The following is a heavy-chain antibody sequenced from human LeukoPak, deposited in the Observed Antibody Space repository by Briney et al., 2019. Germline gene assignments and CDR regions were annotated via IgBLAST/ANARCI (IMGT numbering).Heavy chain of an antibody. CDR3: ARRVASLSNYGMDV. CDR2: INHSGST. V-gene: IGHV4-34*01. J-gene: IGHJ6*02. D-gene: IGHD3-3*02. CDR1: GFTFSNSA. Sequence: GSLRLSCAASGFTFSNSAMSWVRQAPGKGLEWIGEINHSGSTNYNPSLKSRVTISVDTSKNQFSLKLSSVTAADTAVYYCARRVASLSNYGMDVWGQGTTVTVSS.